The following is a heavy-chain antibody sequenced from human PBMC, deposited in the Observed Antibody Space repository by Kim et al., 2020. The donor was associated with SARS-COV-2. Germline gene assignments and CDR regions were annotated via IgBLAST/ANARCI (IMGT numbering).Heavy chain of an antibody. Sequence: ASVKVSCKASGYTFTNYGISWVRQAPGQGLEWMGWISAYNGNTNYPQKVQGRVTLTRDTSTSTAYMELRSLKSDDTAIYYCAREGSGWYEGDYWGQGTLV. CDR2: ISAYNGNT. CDR3: AREGSGWYEGDY. D-gene: IGHD6-19*01. J-gene: IGHJ4*02. CDR1: GYTFTNYG. V-gene: IGHV1-18*01.